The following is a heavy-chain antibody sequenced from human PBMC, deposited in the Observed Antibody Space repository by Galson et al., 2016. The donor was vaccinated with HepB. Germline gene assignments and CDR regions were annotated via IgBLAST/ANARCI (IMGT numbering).Heavy chain of an antibody. Sequence: SLRLSCATSGLSFSVRGMDWVRQAPGKGLEWLGRSKNKANGYTTEYAASVEGRFTISRDDSKKSLYLQMNSLKIEDTAVYYCARWQSGSPVNWGQGTLVTVSS. V-gene: IGHV3-72*01. J-gene: IGHJ4*02. CDR2: SKNKANGYTT. D-gene: IGHD1-26*01. CDR3: ARWQSGSPVN. CDR1: GLSFSVRG.